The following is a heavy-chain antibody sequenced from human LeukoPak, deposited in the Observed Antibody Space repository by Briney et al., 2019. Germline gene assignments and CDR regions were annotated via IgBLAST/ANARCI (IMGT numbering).Heavy chain of an antibody. CDR3: ARVAAEVVGVPGPIGFGWLRRDYYYMDV. CDR2: INPSGGST. J-gene: IGHJ6*03. V-gene: IGHV1-46*01. D-gene: IGHD2-2*02. Sequence: ASVKVSCKASGYTFTSYYMHWVRQAPGEGLEWMGIINPSGGSTSYAQKFQGRVTMTRDMSTSTVYMELSSLRSEDTAVYYCARVAAEVVGVPGPIGFGWLRRDYYYMDVWGKGTTVTVSS. CDR1: GYTFTSYY.